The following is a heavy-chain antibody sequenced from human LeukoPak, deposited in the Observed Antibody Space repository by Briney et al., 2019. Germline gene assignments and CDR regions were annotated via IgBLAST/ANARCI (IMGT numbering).Heavy chain of an antibody. Sequence: GGSLRLSCAASGFTFSSYGMHWVRQAPGKGLEWVSYISSSGSTIYYADSVKGRFTISRDNAKNSLYLQMNSLRAEDTAVYYCARTYYLLYSGSYYYWGQGTLVTVSS. CDR3: ARTYYLLYSGSYYY. V-gene: IGHV3-48*04. D-gene: IGHD1-26*01. CDR1: GFTFSSYG. CDR2: ISSSGSTI. J-gene: IGHJ4*02.